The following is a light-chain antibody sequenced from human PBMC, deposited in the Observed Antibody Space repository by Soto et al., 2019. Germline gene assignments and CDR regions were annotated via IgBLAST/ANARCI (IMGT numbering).Light chain of an antibody. CDR3: SSYTTSNTRQIV. CDR2: DVS. CDR1: SSEVGGYNY. J-gene: IGLJ1*01. V-gene: IGLV2-14*03. Sequence: SVLTQPASVSGSPGQSINISCTGTSSEVGGYNYVSWYQHHPGKAPKLIIYDVSNRPSGVSNPFSGSKSGNTASLTISGLQPEDEADYYCSSYTTSNTRQIVFGTGTKVTVL.